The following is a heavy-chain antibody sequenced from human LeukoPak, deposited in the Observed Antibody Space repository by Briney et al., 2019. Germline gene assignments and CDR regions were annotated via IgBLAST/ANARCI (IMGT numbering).Heavy chain of an antibody. Sequence: SETLSLTCTVSGGPISSYYWSWVRQPPGKGLEWIGFVYYTGSTNYSPSLKSRVTISVDTSKNQFSLKLRSVTAADTAVYYCARISSSNWYNERGAFDVWGQGTMVTVSS. CDR2: VYYTGST. CDR1: GGPISSYY. CDR3: ARISSSNWYNERGAFDV. J-gene: IGHJ3*01. D-gene: IGHD6-13*01. V-gene: IGHV4-59*01.